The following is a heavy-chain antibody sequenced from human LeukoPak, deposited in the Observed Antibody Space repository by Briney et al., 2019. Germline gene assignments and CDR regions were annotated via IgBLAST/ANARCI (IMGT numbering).Heavy chain of an antibody. CDR1: GYTFTSYA. V-gene: IGHV7-4-1*02. CDR2: INTNTGNP. J-gene: IGHJ6*03. D-gene: IGHD3-22*01. Sequence: GASVKVSCKASGYTFTSYAMNWVRQAPGQGLEWMGWINTNTGNPTYAQGFTGRFVFSLDTSVSTAYLQINSLKAEDTAVYYCARGRVTVVSPRLSRYYYYYMDVWGKGTTVTVSS. CDR3: ARGRVTVVSPRLSRYYYYYMDV.